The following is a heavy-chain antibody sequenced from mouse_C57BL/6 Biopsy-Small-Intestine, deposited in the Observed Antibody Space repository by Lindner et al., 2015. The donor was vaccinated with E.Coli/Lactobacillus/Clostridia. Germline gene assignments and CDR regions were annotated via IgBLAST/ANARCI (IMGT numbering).Heavy chain of an antibody. CDR2: IYPGDGDT. Sequence: VQLQESGPELVKPGASVKISCKASGYAFSSSWMNWVKQRPGKGLEWIGRIYPGDGDTNYSGKFKGKATLTADKSSSTAYMQLSSLTSEDSADYFCARWLLYYYAMDYWGQGTSVTVSS. CDR3: ARWLLYYYAMDY. J-gene: IGHJ4*01. V-gene: IGHV1-82*01. CDR1: GYAFSSSW. D-gene: IGHD2-3*01.